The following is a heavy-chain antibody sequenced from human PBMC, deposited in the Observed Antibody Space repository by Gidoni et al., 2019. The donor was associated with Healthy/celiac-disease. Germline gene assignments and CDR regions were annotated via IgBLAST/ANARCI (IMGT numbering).Heavy chain of an antibody. CDR1: GFTFTSYY. CDR3: ARAWDSSGEPQDAFDI. CDR2: INPSGGST. D-gene: IGHD3-22*01. Sequence: QAELVQSGAEGKKPRASVTVSGKASGFTFTSYYLHGLRQAPGQGLEWMGIINPSGGSTSYAQKFQGRVTMTRDTSTSTVYMELSSLRSEDTAVYYCARAWDSSGEPQDAFDIWGQGTMVTVSS. V-gene: IGHV1-46*01. J-gene: IGHJ3*02.